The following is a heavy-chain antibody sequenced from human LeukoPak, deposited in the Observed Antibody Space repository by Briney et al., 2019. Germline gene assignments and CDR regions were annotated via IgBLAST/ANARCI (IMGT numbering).Heavy chain of an antibody. CDR1: GASISSGGYS. CDR2: IHHSGST. J-gene: IGHJ4*02. D-gene: IGHD3-10*01. V-gene: IGHV4-30-2*01. Sequence: SQTLSLTCAVSGASISSGGYSWSWIRQPPGKGLEWIGYIHHSGSTYYNPSLKSRVTISVDRSKNQFSLKLSSVTAADTAVYYCARGVTMVRGAFDYWGQGTLVTVSS. CDR3: ARGVTMVRGAFDY.